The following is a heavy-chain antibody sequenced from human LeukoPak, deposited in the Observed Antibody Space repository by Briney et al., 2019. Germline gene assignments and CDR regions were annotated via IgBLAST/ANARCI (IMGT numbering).Heavy chain of an antibody. D-gene: IGHD6-13*01. V-gene: IGHV3-23*01. Sequence: GGSLRLSCAASGFTFSSYAVSWVRQAPGKGLEWVSAISGSGGSTYYADSVKGRFTISRDNSKNTLYLQMNSLRAEDTAVYYCAKDQSSSWYGQNFDYWGQGTLVTVSS. CDR2: ISGSGGST. J-gene: IGHJ4*02. CDR1: GFTFSSYA. CDR3: AKDQSSSWYGQNFDY.